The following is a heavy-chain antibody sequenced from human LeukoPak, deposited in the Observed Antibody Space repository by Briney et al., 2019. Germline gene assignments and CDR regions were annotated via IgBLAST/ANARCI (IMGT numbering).Heavy chain of an antibody. V-gene: IGHV3-30*02. CDR1: GFTFSSYG. CDR2: IRYDGSNK. J-gene: IGHJ6*03. CDR3: AKTEGVDIVVVPAAMYYYYMDV. Sequence: GGSLRLSCAASGFTFSSYGMHWVRQAPGTGLEGVAFIRYDGSNKYYADSVKGRFTISRDNSKNTLYLQMNSLRAEDTAVYYCAKTEGVDIVVVPAAMYYYYMDVWGKGTTVTVSS. D-gene: IGHD2-2*03.